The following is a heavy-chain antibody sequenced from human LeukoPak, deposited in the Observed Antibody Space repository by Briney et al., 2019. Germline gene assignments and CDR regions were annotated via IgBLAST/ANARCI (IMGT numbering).Heavy chain of an antibody. V-gene: IGHV3-20*04. CDR2: LNWNGGGR. J-gene: IGHJ5*02. Sequence: GGSLRLSCTVSGFTFEDYGMNWVRQVPGKEPEWVSGLNWNGGGRRYADSVKGRFIIYRDNAKGVLYLQLNDLRVEDTALYYCARDAVPSGRSWFDPWGQGTLVTVSS. D-gene: IGHD4-17*01. CDR3: ARDAVPSGRSWFDP. CDR1: GFTFEDYG.